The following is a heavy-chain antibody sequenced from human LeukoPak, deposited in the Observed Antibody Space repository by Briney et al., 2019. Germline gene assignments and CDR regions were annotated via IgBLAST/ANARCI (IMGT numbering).Heavy chain of an antibody. D-gene: IGHD4-17*01. CDR1: GFTFSSYV. CDR3: AKDRSAAGGDDAFDI. CDR2: VSASGIST. Sequence: PGGSLRLSCAASGFTFSSYVMTWVRQAPGKGLEWVSGVSASGISTYYADSVKGRFTISRDNSKDTLYPQMNSLRADDTAVYYCAKDRSAAGGDDAFDIWGQGTMVTVSS. J-gene: IGHJ3*02. V-gene: IGHV3-23*01.